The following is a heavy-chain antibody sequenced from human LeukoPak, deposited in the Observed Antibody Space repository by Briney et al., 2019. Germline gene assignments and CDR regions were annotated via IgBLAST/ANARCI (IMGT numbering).Heavy chain of an antibody. CDR1: GFSLTTSGVS. CDR2: IYWDDDE. CDR3: EHSGRYFYDTSGHLFDYSFNS. Sequence: SGPSLVKPTQTLTLTCTFSGFSLTTSGVSVGWIRQPPGKALEWLAVIYWDDDERYSPSLESRLTITKDTSKNQVVLTMTNVDPVDTATYYREHSGRYFYDTSGHLFDYSFNSWGQGTLVTVSS. J-gene: IGHJ4*02. V-gene: IGHV2-5*02. D-gene: IGHD3-22*01.